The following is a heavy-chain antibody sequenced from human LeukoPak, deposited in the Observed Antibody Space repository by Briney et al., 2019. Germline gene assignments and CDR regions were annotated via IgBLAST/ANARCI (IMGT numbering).Heavy chain of an antibody. D-gene: IGHD2-2*01. CDR1: GYTFTGYY. CDR3: ARDPYCSSTSCYEGRVADY. V-gene: IGHV1-2*02. Sequence: GASVKVSCKASGYTFTGYYMHWVRQAPGQGLEWMGWINPNSGGTNYAQKFQGRVTMTRDTSISTAYMELSRLRSDDTAVYYCARDPYCSSTSCYEGRVADYWAREPWSPSPQ. CDR2: INPNSGGT. J-gene: IGHJ4*02.